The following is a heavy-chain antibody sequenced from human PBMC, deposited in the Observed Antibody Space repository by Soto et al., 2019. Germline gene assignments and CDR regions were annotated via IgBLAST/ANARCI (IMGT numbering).Heavy chain of an antibody. CDR1: GFTFSSYA. CDR2: ISGSGGST. CDR3: AKDRDDYGASDY. D-gene: IGHD4-17*01. Sequence: GSLRLSCSDAGFTFSSYATRWVRQPPGKGLEWVSAISGSGGSTYYADSVKGRFTISRDNSKNTLYLQMNSLRAEDTAVYYCAKDRDDYGASDYWGQGTLVTVSS. J-gene: IGHJ4*02. V-gene: IGHV3-23*01.